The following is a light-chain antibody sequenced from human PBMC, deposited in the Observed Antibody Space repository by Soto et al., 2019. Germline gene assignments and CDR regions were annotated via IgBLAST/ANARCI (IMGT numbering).Light chain of an antibody. Sequence: EIQMTQSPSTLSGSVGDRVTITCRPSQTISSWLAWYQQKTGKXTXPLIYKASTLKSGVPSRFSGSGSGTEFTLTISSLQPDDFATYYCQHYNSYSEAFGQGTKVDI. CDR2: KAS. CDR1: QTISSW. V-gene: IGKV1-5*03. J-gene: IGKJ1*01. CDR3: QHYNSYSEA.